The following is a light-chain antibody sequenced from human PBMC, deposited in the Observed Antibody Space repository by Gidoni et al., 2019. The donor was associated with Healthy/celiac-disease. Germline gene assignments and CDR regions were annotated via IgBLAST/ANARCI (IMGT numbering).Light chain of an antibody. CDR3: SSYTSSSTRVV. CDR1: SSDVVSDNS. CDR2: DVS. V-gene: IGLV2-14*03. J-gene: IGLJ2*01. Sequence: QSALTQPASVSGSPGQSINISCTGTSSDVVSDNSVSWYQQHPGKATKLMIYDVSNRPSGVSNRFSCSKSGNTTSLTISGLQAEDEADYYCSSYTSSSTRVVFGGGTKRTVL.